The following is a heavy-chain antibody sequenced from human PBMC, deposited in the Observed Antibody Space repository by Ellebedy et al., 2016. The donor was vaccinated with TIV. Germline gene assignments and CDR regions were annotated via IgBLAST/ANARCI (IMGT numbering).Heavy chain of an antibody. CDR1: GFTFSSYW. CDR3: ARRIVGTNPGDY. V-gene: IGHV3-7*01. Sequence: GESLKISXAASGFTFSSYWMTWVRQAPGKGLEWVANIKQDGSEKCYVDSVKGRFTISRDNAKNSLYLQMDSLRAEDTAVYYCARRIVGTNPGDYWGQGTLVTVSS. CDR2: IKQDGSEK. D-gene: IGHD1-26*01. J-gene: IGHJ4*02.